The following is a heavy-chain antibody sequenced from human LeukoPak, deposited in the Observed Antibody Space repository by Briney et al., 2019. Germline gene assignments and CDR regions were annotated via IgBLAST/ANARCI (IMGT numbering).Heavy chain of an antibody. CDR2: IIPILGIA. Sequence: SVKVSRKASGGTFSSYAISWVRQAPGQGLEWMGRIIPILGIANYAQKFQGRVTITADKSTSTAYMELSSLRSEDTAVYYCARGINSSSSYYYYGMDVWGQGTTVTVSS. D-gene: IGHD6-6*01. V-gene: IGHV1-69*04. CDR3: ARGINSSSSYYYYGMDV. J-gene: IGHJ6*02. CDR1: GGTFSSYA.